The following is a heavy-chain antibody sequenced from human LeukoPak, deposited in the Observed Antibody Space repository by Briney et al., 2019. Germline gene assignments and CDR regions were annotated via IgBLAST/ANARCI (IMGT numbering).Heavy chain of an antibody. D-gene: IGHD6-6*01. Sequence: KPSGTLSLTCAVSGGSISSHYWSWMRQPPGGGLECSGFIYYSGTTKYNPSLKSRVTISADTSKNQFSLKLSSVTAADTAVYYCARQADDSSSSLVYFDYWGQGTLVTVSS. CDR3: ARQADDSSSSLVYFDY. CDR2: IYYSGTT. CDR1: GGSISSHY. V-gene: IGHV4-59*08. J-gene: IGHJ4*02.